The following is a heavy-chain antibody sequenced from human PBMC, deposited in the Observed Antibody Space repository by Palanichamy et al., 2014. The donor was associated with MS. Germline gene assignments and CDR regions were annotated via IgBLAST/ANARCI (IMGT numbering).Heavy chain of an antibody. CDR2: ISTYNGNT. J-gene: IGHJ6*02. V-gene: IGHV1-18*04. Sequence: QVQLVQSGAEVKEPRASVRVSCKASGYTFSSYGISWARQAPGQGLEWMGWISTYNGNTKYAQKFQDRVTMTTDTSTTTAHMDLRSLRSDDSAVYFCARDIGPVPGDYYYGLGVWGRGTTVTVSS. D-gene: IGHD3-10*01. CDR1: GYTFSSYG. CDR3: ARDIGPVPGDYYYGLGV.